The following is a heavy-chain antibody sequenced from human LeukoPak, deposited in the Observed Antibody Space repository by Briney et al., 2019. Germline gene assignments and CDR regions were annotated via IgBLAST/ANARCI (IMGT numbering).Heavy chain of an antibody. CDR2: IYTSGST. J-gene: IGHJ3*02. D-gene: IGHD3-10*01. Sequence: SETLSLTCTVSGGSISSYYWSWLRQPAGKGLEWIGRIYTSGSTNYNPSLKSRVTMSVDTSKNQFSLKLSSVTAADTAVYYCANTPSQSGQADIWGQGTMVTVSS. V-gene: IGHV4-4*07. CDR3: ANTPSQSGQADI. CDR1: GGSISSYY.